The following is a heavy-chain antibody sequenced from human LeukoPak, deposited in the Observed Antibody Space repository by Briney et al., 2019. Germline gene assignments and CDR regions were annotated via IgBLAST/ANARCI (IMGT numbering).Heavy chain of an antibody. CDR3: ARGLGNCSSTSCYHPGKYYFDY. CDR2: INHSGST. CDR1: GGSFSGYY. V-gene: IGHV4-34*01. J-gene: IGHJ4*02. Sequence: PSETLSLTCAVYGGSFSGYYWSWIRQPPGKGLEWIGEINHSGSTNYNPSLKSRVTISVDTSKNQFSLKLSSVTAADTAVYYCARGLGNCSSTSCYHPGKYYFDYWGQGTLVTVSS. D-gene: IGHD2-2*01.